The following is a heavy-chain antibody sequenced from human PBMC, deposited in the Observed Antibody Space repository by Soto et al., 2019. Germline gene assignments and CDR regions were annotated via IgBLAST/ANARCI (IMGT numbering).Heavy chain of an antibody. CDR3: AKDLRGGLPDYFDY. Sequence: EVQLLESGGGLVQPGGSLRLSCAASGFTFSTYAMTWVRQAPGKGLELVSGISGSGDNTYYADSVKGRFTISRDNSKSALYLQMTSLRAEDTAVYYSAKDLRGGLPDYFDYWGQGTLVTVSS. D-gene: IGHD2-21*02. CDR1: GFTFSTYA. CDR2: ISGSGDNT. J-gene: IGHJ4*02. V-gene: IGHV3-23*01.